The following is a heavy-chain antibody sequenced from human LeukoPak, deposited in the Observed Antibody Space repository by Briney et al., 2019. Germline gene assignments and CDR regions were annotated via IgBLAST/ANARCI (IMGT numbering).Heavy chain of an antibody. D-gene: IGHD6-13*01. J-gene: IGHJ3*02. CDR2: IWYDGSNK. Sequence: PGGSLRLSCAASGFTFSSYGMHWVRQAPGKGLEWVAVIWYDGSNKYYADSVKGRFTISRDNSKNTLYLQMNSLRAEVTAVYYCAKEGYSSSWYKGDAFDIWGQGTMVTVSS. CDR1: GFTFSSYG. V-gene: IGHV3-33*06. CDR3: AKEGYSSSWYKGDAFDI.